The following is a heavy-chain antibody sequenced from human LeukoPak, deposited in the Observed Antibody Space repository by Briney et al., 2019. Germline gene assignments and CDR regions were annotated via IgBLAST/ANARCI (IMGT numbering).Heavy chain of an antibody. CDR2: IRYEGSNK. CDR3: AKERDTAMVTRDY. Sequence: GGSPRLSCAASVFTFSSYGMHCVREAPGKGLGRVAFIRYEGSNKYYADSVKGRFTISRERPKNTLYLKLNTVRAETPTVFNCAKERDTAMVTRDYWGRGHRDTV. V-gene: IGHV3-30*02. D-gene: IGHD5-18*01. J-gene: IGHJ4*02. CDR1: VFTFSSYG.